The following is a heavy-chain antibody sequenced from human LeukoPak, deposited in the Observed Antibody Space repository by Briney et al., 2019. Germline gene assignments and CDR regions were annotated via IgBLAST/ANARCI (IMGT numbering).Heavy chain of an antibody. J-gene: IGHJ4*02. CDR2: IYSSGST. CDR3: ARQNPGYNWNYFDY. D-gene: IGHD1-20*01. Sequence: SETLSLTCTVSGGFISNYYWSWIRQPDGKGLEWIGRIYSSGSTNYNPSLKSRVMVSIDTPKNQFSLKLNSLTATDTAVYYCARQNPGYNWNYFDYWGQGTLVTVSS. CDR1: GGFISNYY. V-gene: IGHV4-4*07.